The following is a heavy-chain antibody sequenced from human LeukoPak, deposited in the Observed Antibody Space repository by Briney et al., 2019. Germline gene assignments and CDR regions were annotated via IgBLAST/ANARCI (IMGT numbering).Heavy chain of an antibody. D-gene: IGHD3-10*01. CDR2: IYYSGST. CDR3: ASFYGSGSRRIPVGY. CDR1: GGSISSYY. V-gene: IGHV4-59*12. J-gene: IGHJ4*02. Sequence: TSETLSLTCTVSGGSISSYYWSWIRQPPGKGLEWIGYIYYSGSTNYNPSLKSRVTISVDTSKNQFSLKLSSVTAADTAVYYCASFYGSGSRRIPVGYWGQGTLVTASS.